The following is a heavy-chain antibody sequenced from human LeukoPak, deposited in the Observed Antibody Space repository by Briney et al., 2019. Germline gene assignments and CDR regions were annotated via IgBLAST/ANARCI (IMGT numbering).Heavy chain of an antibody. D-gene: IGHD5-24*01. CDR2: IHPKSGGS. V-gene: IGHV1-2*02. Sequence: GASVKVSCKASGYTFTSYGISWVRQAPGQGLERVGWIHPKSGGSGSEQKFQGRVTVTRDTSTSTAYMELSSLTSDDTAVYYCAGEVATKRAFDVWGPGTMVTVSS. J-gene: IGHJ3*01. CDR3: AGEVATKRAFDV. CDR1: GYTFTSYG.